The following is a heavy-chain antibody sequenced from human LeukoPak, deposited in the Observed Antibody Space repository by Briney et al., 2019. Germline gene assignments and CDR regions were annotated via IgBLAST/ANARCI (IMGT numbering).Heavy chain of an antibody. V-gene: IGHV3-23*01. J-gene: IGHJ3*02. D-gene: IGHD2-15*01. CDR2: ISGSGGST. CDR3: AKDKGHIVVANMPFDI. Sequence: PGGSLRLSCAASGFTFSSYAMTWVRQAPGKGLGWVSTISGSGGSTYYADSVKGRFTISRDSSKNTLYLQMNSLRAEDTAVYYCAKDKGHIVVANMPFDIWGQGTMVTVSS. CDR1: GFTFSSYA.